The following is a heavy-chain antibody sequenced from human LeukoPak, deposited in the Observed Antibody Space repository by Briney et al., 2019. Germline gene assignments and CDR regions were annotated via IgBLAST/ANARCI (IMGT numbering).Heavy chain of an antibody. J-gene: IGHJ4*02. Sequence: PSETLSLTCTVSGGSISSYYWSWIRQPPGKRLEWIGYIYYSGGTNYNPSLKSRVTISVDTSKNQFSLKLSSVTAADTAVYYCARDPWQFDYWGQGTLVTVSS. CDR3: ARDPWQFDY. CDR2: IYYSGGT. V-gene: IGHV4-59*01. CDR1: GGSISSYY.